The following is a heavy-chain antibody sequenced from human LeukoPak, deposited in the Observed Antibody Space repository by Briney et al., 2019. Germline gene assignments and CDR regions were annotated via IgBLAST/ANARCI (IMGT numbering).Heavy chain of an antibody. Sequence: SETLSLTCTVSGGSISSYYWSWIRQPPGKGLEWIGCISYSGNTNYNPSLKSRVTISVDTSKNQFSLKLTSVTAADTAVFYCARGRIGGNYWGQGTLVTVSS. CDR2: ISYSGNT. CDR3: ARGRIGGNY. D-gene: IGHD2-15*01. V-gene: IGHV4-59*01. CDR1: GGSISSYY. J-gene: IGHJ4*02.